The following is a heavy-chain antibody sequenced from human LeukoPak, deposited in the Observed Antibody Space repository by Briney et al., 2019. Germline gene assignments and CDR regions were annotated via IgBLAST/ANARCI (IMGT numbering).Heavy chain of an antibody. Sequence: KVSGPTLVNPTQTLTLTCTFSGFSLSTSGVGVGWVRQPPGKALEWLALIYWDDDKRYSPSLKSRLTITQDTSKNQVVLTMTNMDPVDTATYYCAHRQEVRSPGPYFDYWGQGTLVTVSS. CDR2: IYWDDDK. V-gene: IGHV2-5*02. J-gene: IGHJ4*02. CDR3: AHRQEVRSPGPYFDY. CDR1: GFSLSTSGVG. D-gene: IGHD1-14*01.